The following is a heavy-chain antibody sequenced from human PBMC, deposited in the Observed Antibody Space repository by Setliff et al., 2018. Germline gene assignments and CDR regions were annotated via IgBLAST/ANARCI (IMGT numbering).Heavy chain of an antibody. CDR2: IYPGGST. CDR1: GGSISSGGYY. CDR3: AREDVPSASFDY. J-gene: IGHJ4*02. Sequence: PSETLSLTCTVSGGSISSGGYYWNWIRQHPGKGLEWIGYIYPGGSTSYNPSLKNGVAISVDTSKNRFSLKLTSVTAADTAVYYCAREDVPSASFDYWGLGALVTVFS. D-gene: IGHD3-10*02. V-gene: IGHV4-31*03.